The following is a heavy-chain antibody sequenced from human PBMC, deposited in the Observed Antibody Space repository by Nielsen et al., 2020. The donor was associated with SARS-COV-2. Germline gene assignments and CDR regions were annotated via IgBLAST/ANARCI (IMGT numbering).Heavy chain of an antibody. Sequence: LRLSCAVSGGSISSGGYSWSWIRQPPGKGLEWIGYIYHSGSTYYNPSLKSRVTISVDRSKNQFSLKLSSVTAADTAVYYCARGRGPIDYWGQGTLVTVSS. V-gene: IGHV4-30-2*01. CDR3: ARGRGPIDY. CDR2: IYHSGST. J-gene: IGHJ4*02. CDR1: GGSISSGGYS. D-gene: IGHD3-10*01.